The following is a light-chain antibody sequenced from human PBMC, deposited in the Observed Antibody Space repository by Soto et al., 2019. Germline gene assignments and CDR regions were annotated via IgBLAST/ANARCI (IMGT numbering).Light chain of an antibody. CDR3: QQSYSTPMYT. J-gene: IGKJ2*01. CDR1: QSISIY. V-gene: IGKV1-39*01. Sequence: DIQMTQSASSLSASVGDRVTITCRASQSISIYLNWYQQKPGKAPKLLIYAASSLQSGVPSRFSGSGSGTDFTLTISSLQPEDFATYYCQQSYSTPMYTFGQGTKLEIK. CDR2: AAS.